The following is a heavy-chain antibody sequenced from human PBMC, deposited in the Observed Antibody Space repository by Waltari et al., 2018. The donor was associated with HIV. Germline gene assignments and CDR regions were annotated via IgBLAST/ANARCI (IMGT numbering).Heavy chain of an antibody. J-gene: IGHJ4*02. D-gene: IGHD6-6*01. CDR1: GYTFTGYY. CDR3: ATALYSSSSAGSIDY. Sequence: QVQLGQSGAEVKKPGASVKVSCTASGYTFTGYYMHWVRQAHGQGLEWMGWINPNSGGTNDAQKFQGRVTMTRDTSISTAYMELSRLRSDDTAVYYCATALYSSSSAGSIDYWGQGTLVTVSS. CDR2: INPNSGGT. V-gene: IGHV1-2*02.